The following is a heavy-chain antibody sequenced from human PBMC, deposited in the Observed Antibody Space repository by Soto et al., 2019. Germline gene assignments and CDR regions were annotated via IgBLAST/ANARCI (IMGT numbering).Heavy chain of an antibody. CDR2: IFVGDSDT. CDR1: GKFFSNYW. Sequence: GESLKISCKGSGKFFSNYWIAWVRQMPGKGLEWMGVIFVGDSDTRYSPSFEGQVTISADKSISTVYLQWDSLKASATAIYYCARHWASRVAVRTPGDWGQGTQVTVSS. D-gene: IGHD2-2*01. V-gene: IGHV5-51*01. CDR3: ARHWASRVAVRTPGD. J-gene: IGHJ4*02.